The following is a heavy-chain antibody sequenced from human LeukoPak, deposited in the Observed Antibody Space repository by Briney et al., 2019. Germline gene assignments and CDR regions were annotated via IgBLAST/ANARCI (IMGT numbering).Heavy chain of an antibody. CDR2: IWYDGSNK. J-gene: IGHJ4*02. D-gene: IGHD5-24*01. CDR1: GFTFSSYG. V-gene: IGHV3-33*01. CDR3: ARGGDGYNSVDY. Sequence: GGSLRLSCAASGFTFSSYGMHWVRQAPGKGLEGVAVIWYDGSNKYYADSVKGRFTISRDNSKNTLYLQMSSLRAEDTAVYYCARGGDGYNSVDYWGQGTLVTVSS.